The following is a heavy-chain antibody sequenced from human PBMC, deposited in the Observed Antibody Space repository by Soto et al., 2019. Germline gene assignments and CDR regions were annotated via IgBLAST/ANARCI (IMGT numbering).Heavy chain of an antibody. CDR1: GGTFSSYA. D-gene: IGHD6-6*01. V-gene: IGHV1-69*12. CDR3: ARTPPEDSSSPAGVDY. Sequence: QVQLVQSGAEVKKPGSSVKVSCKASGGTFSSYAISWVRQAPGQGLEWMGGIIPIFGTANYAQKFQGRVKVTDDASTSKASMELSRLRVEEPGVYSCARTPPEDSSSPAGVDYWGQGTLVTVSS. J-gene: IGHJ4*02. CDR2: IIPIFGTA.